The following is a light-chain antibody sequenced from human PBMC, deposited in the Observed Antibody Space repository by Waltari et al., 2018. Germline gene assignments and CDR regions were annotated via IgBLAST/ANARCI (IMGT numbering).Light chain of an antibody. V-gene: IGKV3-11*01. CDR3: QQRSNWPLT. CDR1: QSVSSY. J-gene: IGKJ4*01. Sequence: EIVLTQSPATLSLSPGERAPLSCRASQSVSSYVAWYQQKPGQAPRLLIYDASNRATGIPARFSGSGSGTDFTLTISSLEPEDFAVYYCQQRSNWPLTFGGGTKVEIK. CDR2: DAS.